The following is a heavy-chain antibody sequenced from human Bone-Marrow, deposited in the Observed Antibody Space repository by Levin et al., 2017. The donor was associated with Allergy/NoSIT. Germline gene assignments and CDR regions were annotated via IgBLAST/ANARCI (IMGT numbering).Heavy chain of an antibody. CDR1: GFTFSSYG. D-gene: IGHD3-10*01. CDR2: IWYDGSNK. Sequence: GGSLRLSCAASGFTFSSYGMHWVRQAPGKGLEWVAVIWYDGSNKYYADSVKGRFTISRDNSKNTLYLQMNSLRAEDTAVYYCARDYYGSGSYYPYYYYYYGMDVWGQGTTVTVSS. CDR3: ARDYYGSGSYYPYYYYYYGMDV. J-gene: IGHJ6*02. V-gene: IGHV3-33*01.